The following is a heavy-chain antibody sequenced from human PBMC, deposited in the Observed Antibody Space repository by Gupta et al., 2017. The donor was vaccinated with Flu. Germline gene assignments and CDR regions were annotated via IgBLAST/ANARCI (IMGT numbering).Heavy chain of an antibody. CDR1: GFPFSHFD. CDR2: IASYGGGT. CDR3: ARLQSCGGDCYYLDF. D-gene: IGHD2-21*01. Sequence: EVQLVESGGGLVHPGGSLRLSCAVFGFPFSHFDMHWVRQAPGKGLEHVSSIASYGGGTYYADSVKGRFSISRDNSRNTLYLQMGSLRAEDMAVYYCARLQSCGGDCYYLDFWGQGTQVTVAP. V-gene: IGHV3-64*07. J-gene: IGHJ4*02.